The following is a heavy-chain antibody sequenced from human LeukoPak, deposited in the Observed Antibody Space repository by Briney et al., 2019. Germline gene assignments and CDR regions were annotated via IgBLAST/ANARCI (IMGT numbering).Heavy chain of an antibody. V-gene: IGHV4-59*08. CDR2: IYYSGST. CDR1: GGSISSYY. Sequence: NPSETLSLTCTVSGGSISSYYWSWIRQPPGKGLEWIGYIYYSGSTNYNPSLKSRVTISVDTSKNQFSLILNSVTAADTAVYYCARLCSSTSCPFDYWGQGTLVTVSS. CDR3: ARLCSSTSCPFDY. J-gene: IGHJ4*02. D-gene: IGHD2-2*01.